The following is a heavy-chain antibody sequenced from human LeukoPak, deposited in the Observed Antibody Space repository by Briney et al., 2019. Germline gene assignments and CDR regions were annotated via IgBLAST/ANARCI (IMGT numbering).Heavy chain of an antibody. CDR2: ISGSAIST. CDR3: AKDFYPLGNYVIYFDY. V-gene: IGHV3-23*01. J-gene: IGHJ4*02. D-gene: IGHD1-7*01. CDR1: GFTSGSYA. Sequence: GGSLRLSCAASGFTSGSYAMSWVRQAPGKGLEWVSTISGSAISTYYADSVKGRFTISRDNSKDTLYLQMNSLRPEDTAVYYCAKDFYPLGNYVIYFDYWGQGTLVTVSS.